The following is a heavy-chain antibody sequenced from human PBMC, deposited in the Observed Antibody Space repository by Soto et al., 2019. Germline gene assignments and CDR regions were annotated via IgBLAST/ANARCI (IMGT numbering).Heavy chain of an antibody. J-gene: IGHJ4*02. V-gene: IGHV1-2*02. D-gene: IGHD5-18*01. Sequence: RASVKVSCKASGYTFSDYYIHWVRQAPGQGLEWMGWINPNTHTAVINYAESFQGRVTMTSDTSVTTAYMELSGLKSDDTAVYYCARGPRKQLWVGYFDYWGQGTLVTSPQ. CDR1: GYTFSDYY. CDR2: INPNTHTAVI. CDR3: ARGPRKQLWVGYFDY.